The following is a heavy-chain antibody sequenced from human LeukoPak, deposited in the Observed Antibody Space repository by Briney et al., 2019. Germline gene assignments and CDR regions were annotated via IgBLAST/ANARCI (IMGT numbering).Heavy chain of an antibody. V-gene: IGHV4-34*01. J-gene: IGHJ4*02. D-gene: IGHD3-10*01. Sequence: SETLSLTCAVYGGSFSGYYWSWIRQPPGKGLEWIGEINHSGSTNYNPSLKSRVTISVDTSNNQFSLKLSSVTAADTAVYYCARGWSYYGSGSYYFDYWGQGTLVTVSS. CDR1: GGSFSGYY. CDR2: INHSGST. CDR3: ARGWSYYGSGSYYFDY.